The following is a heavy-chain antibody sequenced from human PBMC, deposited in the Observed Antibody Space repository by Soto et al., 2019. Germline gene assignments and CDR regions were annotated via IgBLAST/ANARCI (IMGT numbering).Heavy chain of an antibody. CDR3: ARSTNWNLDY. Sequence: GASVKVSCKASGYTFSGYYVHWVRQAPGQGLEWLGCINPNSGGTKYAQKFQGRVTMTRDTYISTASMHLSALISDDTAVYYCARSTNWNLDYWRQGTLVTVSS. J-gene: IGHJ4*02. CDR1: GYTFSGYY. D-gene: IGHD2-8*01. CDR2: INPNSGGT. V-gene: IGHV1-2*02.